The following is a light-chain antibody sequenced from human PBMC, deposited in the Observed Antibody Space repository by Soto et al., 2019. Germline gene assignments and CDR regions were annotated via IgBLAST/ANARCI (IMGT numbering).Light chain of an antibody. CDR2: GAS. CDR3: QQYGSSPLT. V-gene: IGKV3-20*01. CDR1: QSVSSSY. J-gene: IGKJ4*01. Sequence: EIVLTQSPGTLSLSPGERATLSCRASQSVSSSYLAWYQQKPGQAPRLLIYGASSRATGIPDRFSGSGSGTDLTLTSSRLEPEDFAVYYCQQYGSSPLTFGGGTKVEIK.